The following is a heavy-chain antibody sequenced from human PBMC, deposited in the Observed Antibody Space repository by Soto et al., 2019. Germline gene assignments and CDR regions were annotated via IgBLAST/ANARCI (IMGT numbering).Heavy chain of an antibody. CDR3: AKIGTYLRMDV. D-gene: IGHD3-10*01. Sequence: EVQLVESGGGLVQPGGSLRLSCAVSGFTFSSYSMHWVRQAPGKGLEWVSYISSESGTTYYADSVKGRFSISRDNANNSLYLQMNSLRVEDTAVYYCAKIGTYLRMDVWGQGTTVTVSS. CDR2: ISSESGTT. CDR1: GFTFSSYS. V-gene: IGHV3-48*01. J-gene: IGHJ6*02.